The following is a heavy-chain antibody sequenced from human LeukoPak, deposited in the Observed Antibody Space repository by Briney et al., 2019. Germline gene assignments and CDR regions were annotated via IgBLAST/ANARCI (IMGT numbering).Heavy chain of an antibody. V-gene: IGHV3-30*02. Sequence: GGSLRLSCAASGFTFSSYGMHWVRQAPGKGLEWVAFIRYDGSNKYYADSVKGRFTISRDNSKNTLYLQMNSLRAEDTAVFCCARDHLAAADGWFDPWGQGTLVTVSS. D-gene: IGHD6-13*01. CDR2: IRYDGSNK. CDR3: ARDHLAAADGWFDP. J-gene: IGHJ5*02. CDR1: GFTFSSYG.